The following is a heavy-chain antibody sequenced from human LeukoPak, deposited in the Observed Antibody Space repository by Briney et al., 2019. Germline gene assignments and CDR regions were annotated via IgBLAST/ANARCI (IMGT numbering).Heavy chain of an antibody. V-gene: IGHV3-9*01. CDR1: GFTFDDYA. J-gene: IGHJ3*02. D-gene: IGHD6-19*01. CDR3: AKDMRSQWEQWLGQHDAFDI. CDR2: ISWNSGSI. Sequence: PGGSLRLSCAASGFTFDDYAMHWVRQAPGKGLEWVSGISWNSGSIGYADSVKGRFTISRDNAKNSLYLQMNSLRAEDTALYYCAKDMRSQWEQWLGQHDAFDIWGQGTMVTVSS.